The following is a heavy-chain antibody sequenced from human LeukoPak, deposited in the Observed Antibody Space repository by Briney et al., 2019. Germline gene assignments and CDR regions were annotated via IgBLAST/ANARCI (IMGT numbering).Heavy chain of an antibody. J-gene: IGHJ4*02. CDR2: INYSGST. CDR3: ARVQVAATQAVSNYFDY. D-gene: IGHD2-15*01. V-gene: IGHV4-34*01. Sequence: SETLSLTCAVYGGSFSGYYWSWIRQPPGKGLEWIGEINYSGSTNYNPSLKSRVTISVDTSKNQFSLKLSSVTAADTAVYYCARVQVAATQAVSNYFDYWGQGTLVTVSS. CDR1: GGSFSGYY.